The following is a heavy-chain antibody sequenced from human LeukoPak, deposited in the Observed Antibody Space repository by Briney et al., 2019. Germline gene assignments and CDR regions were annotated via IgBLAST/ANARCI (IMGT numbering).Heavy chain of an antibody. CDR2: INPSGGST. V-gene: IGHV1-46*03. J-gene: IGHJ5*02. Sequence: ASVKVSCKASGYTFTSYYMHWARQAPGQGLEWMGIINPSGGSTSYAQKFQGRVTMTRDTSTSTVYMELSSLRSEDTAVYYCARGVDIVVVPAAIHPWGQGTLVTVSS. D-gene: IGHD2-2*03. CDR3: ARGVDIVVVPAAIHP. CDR1: GYTFTSYY.